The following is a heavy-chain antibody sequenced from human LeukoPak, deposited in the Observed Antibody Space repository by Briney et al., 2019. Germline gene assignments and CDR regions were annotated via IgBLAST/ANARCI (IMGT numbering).Heavy chain of an antibody. J-gene: IGHJ4*02. CDR2: IYYSGST. CDR1: GGSISNYY. V-gene: IGHV4-59*08. Sequence: SETLSLTCTVSGGSISNYYWSWIRQPPGKGLECIGYIYYSGSTNYNPSLKSRVTISVDTSKNQFSLRLSSVTAADTAVYYCASPPYSSAWFYFDYWGQGTLVTVSS. CDR3: ASPPYSSAWFYFDY. D-gene: IGHD6-19*01.